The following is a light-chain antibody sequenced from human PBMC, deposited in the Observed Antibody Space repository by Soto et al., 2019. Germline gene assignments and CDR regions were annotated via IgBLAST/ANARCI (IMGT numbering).Light chain of an antibody. V-gene: IGKV3-15*01. J-gene: IGKJ1*01. CDR3: QQYNNWPRT. CDR1: QSVSSN. Sequence: EIVMTQSPATLSVSPGERATLSGRASQSVSSNLAWYQQKPGQAPRLLIYGASTRATGIPDRFSGSGSGTAFTLTMSRRQCEDFEGYSFQQYNNWPRTFGQGTKVEI. CDR2: GAS.